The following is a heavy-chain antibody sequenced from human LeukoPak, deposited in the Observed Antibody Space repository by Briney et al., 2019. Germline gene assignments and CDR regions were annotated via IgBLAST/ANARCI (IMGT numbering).Heavy chain of an antibody. CDR1: GGSFSGYY. D-gene: IGHD3-22*01. CDR2: INHSGST. V-gene: IGHV4-34*01. CDR3: ASSYYDSSGYRPFPF. J-gene: IGHJ4*02. Sequence: SETLSLTCAVYGGSFSGYYWSWIRQPPGKGLEWIGEINHSGSTNYNPSLKSRVTISVDTSKNQFSLKLSSVTAADTAVYYCASSYYDSSGYRPFPFWGQGTLVTVSS.